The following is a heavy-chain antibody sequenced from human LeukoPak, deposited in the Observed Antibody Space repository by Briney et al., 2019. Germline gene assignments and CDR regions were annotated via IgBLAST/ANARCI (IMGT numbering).Heavy chain of an antibody. Sequence: GRSLRLSCAASGFTFSSYGMHWVRQAPGGGLEWVAVISYDGSDKKYGDSAKGRFTISRDNSKNTLYLQMNSLRAEDTAVYYCTRGGRSFGGMDVWGQGTTVTVSS. CDR3: TRGGRSFGGMDV. CDR1: GFTFSSYG. D-gene: IGHD2-15*01. J-gene: IGHJ6*02. V-gene: IGHV3-30*03. CDR2: ISYDGSDK.